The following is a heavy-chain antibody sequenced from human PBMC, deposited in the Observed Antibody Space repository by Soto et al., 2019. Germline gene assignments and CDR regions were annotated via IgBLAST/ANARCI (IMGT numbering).Heavy chain of an antibody. CDR1: GGTFSNYA. Sequence: QVQLVQSGAEVKKPGSSVKVSCKASGGTFSNYAFNWVRQAPGQGLEWMGGIIPIFGTTNYAQRFQGRVAITEDQSTSTAYMDRSSLRSEDTAVYYGARLGSGGNYRHYWYFDLWGRGTLVTVSP. CDR3: ARLGSGGNYRHYWYFDL. D-gene: IGHD1-7*01. J-gene: IGHJ2*01. V-gene: IGHV1-69*12. CDR2: IIPIFGTT.